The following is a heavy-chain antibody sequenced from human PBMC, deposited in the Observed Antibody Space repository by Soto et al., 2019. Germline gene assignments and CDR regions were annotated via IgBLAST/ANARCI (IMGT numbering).Heavy chain of an antibody. D-gene: IGHD1-26*01. Sequence: QVQLVQSGAEVKKPGASVNVSCTASGYTFTSYGFNWVRQAPGQGLEGIGWISAYNGNTNYAQKLQGRGTMTTDTSTSTAYMELRRLRPDDPAVYYCASDRGSYALDYWGQGTLVTVSS. CDR1: GYTFTSYG. CDR3: ASDRGSYALDY. CDR2: ISAYNGNT. J-gene: IGHJ4*02. V-gene: IGHV1-18*01.